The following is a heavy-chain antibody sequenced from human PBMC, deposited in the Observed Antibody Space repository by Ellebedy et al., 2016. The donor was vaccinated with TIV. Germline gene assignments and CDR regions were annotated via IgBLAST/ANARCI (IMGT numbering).Heavy chain of an antibody. CDR3: ASSGQLEPAGQLSFDY. Sequence: AASVKVSCKASGYTFTGYYMHWVRQAPGQGLEWMGWINPNSGGTNYAQKFQGRVTMTRDTSISTAYMELSRLRSDDTAVYYCASSGQLEPAGQLSFDYWGQGTLVTVSS. J-gene: IGHJ4*02. D-gene: IGHD1-1*01. CDR1: GYTFTGYY. CDR2: INPNSGGT. V-gene: IGHV1-2*02.